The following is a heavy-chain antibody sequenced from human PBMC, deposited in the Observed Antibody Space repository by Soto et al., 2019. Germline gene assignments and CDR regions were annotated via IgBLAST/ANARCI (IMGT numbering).Heavy chain of an antibody. D-gene: IGHD2-15*01. CDR1: GGSISSGGYS. V-gene: IGHV4-30-2*01. Sequence: SEILSLTCAVSGGSISSGGYSWSWIRQPPGKGLEWIGYIYHSGSTYYNPSLKSRVTISVDRSKNQFSLKLSSVTAADTVVYFCAREACSGGSCYSFHWFDPWGQGTLVTVSS. CDR3: AREACSGGSCYSFHWFDP. CDR2: IYHSGST. J-gene: IGHJ5*02.